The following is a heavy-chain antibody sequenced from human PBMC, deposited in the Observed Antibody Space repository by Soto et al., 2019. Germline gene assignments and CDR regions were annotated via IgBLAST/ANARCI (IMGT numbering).Heavy chain of an antibody. CDR2: INAGNGNT. D-gene: IGHD1-20*01. V-gene: IGHV1-3*01. CDR1: GYTFTSYA. CDR3: ACCETWDSYNECWYSWSDL. Sequence: ASVKVSCKASGYTFTSYAMHWVRQAPGQRLEWMGWINAGNGNTKYSQKFQGRVTITRDTSASTAYMELSSLRSEDTAVYYCACCETWDSYNECWYSWSDLWGQGTLVTVSS. J-gene: IGHJ5*02.